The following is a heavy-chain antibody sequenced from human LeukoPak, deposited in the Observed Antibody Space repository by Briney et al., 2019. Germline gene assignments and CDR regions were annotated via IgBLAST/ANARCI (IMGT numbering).Heavy chain of an antibody. D-gene: IGHD4-17*01. CDR3: ARDGGLTVRY. V-gene: IGHV3-66*01. CDR1: GFTVGSSY. J-gene: IGHJ4*02. Sequence: GGSLRLSCSASGFTVGSSYMTWVRQAPGKGLEWVSVIYGGGGTYYADSVKGRFTISRDDSKNTLYLQMDSLRAEDTAVYYCARDGGLTVRYWGQGTLVTVSS. CDR2: IYGGGGT.